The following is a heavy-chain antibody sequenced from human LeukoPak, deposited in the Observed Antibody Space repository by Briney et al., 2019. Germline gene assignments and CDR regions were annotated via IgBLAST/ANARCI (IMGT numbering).Heavy chain of an antibody. CDR1: GFTFSGYS. V-gene: IGHV3-21*01. CDR3: ARAEVGEPAALYPKGYCFDY. J-gene: IGHJ4*02. CDR2: ISSSSSYI. D-gene: IGHD2-15*01. Sequence: PGGSLRLSCAASGFTFSGYSMNWVRQAPGKGLEWVSSISSSSSYIYYADSVKGRFTISRDNAKNSLYLQMNSLRAEDTAVYYCARAEVGEPAALYPKGYCFDYWGQGTLVTVSS.